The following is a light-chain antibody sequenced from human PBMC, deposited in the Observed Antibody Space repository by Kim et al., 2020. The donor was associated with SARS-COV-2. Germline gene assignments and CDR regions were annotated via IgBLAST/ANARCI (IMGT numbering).Light chain of an antibody. CDR2: GKD. J-gene: IGLJ2*01. CDR1: DLRDYY. V-gene: IGLV3-19*01. CDR3: NCRDKTGNYLL. Sequence: SSELTQDPAVSVALGQTVTITCQGDDLRDYYATWYQQRPGQAPKLIIYGKDNRPSGIPARFSGSGSGSTASLTITAAQAEDEAEYFCNCRDKTGNYLLFGGGTKLTVL.